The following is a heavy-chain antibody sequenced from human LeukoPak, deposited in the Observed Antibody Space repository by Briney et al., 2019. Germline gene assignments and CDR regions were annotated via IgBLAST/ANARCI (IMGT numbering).Heavy chain of an antibody. Sequence: SETLSLTCAVYGGSFSGYYWSWIRQPPGKGLEWIGEINHSGSTNYNPSLQRRVTISVDPSKNQFSLKLTSVTAADTAVYYCARRSGEQLVHFQHWGQGTLVTVSS. J-gene: IGHJ1*01. CDR2: INHSGST. CDR1: GGSFSGYY. V-gene: IGHV4-34*01. CDR3: ARRSGEQLVHFQH. D-gene: IGHD6-13*01.